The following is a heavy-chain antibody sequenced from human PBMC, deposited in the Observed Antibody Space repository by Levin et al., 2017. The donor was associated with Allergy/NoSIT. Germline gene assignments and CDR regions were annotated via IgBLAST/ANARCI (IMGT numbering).Heavy chain of an antibody. CDR2: IYSGGTT. CDR3: ARDLGNYYYAMDV. CDR1: GFTVSGSY. V-gene: IGHV3-66*01. Sequence: PRASVKVSCAASGFTVSGSYMSWVRQAPGKGLEWVSLIYSGGTTYYADSVKGRFTISRDNSKNTLYLQMNSLRAEDTAVYYCARDLGNYYYAMDVWGQGTTVTVSS. J-gene: IGHJ6*02.